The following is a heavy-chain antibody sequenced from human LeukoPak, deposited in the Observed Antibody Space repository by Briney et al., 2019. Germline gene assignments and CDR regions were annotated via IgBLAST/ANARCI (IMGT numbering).Heavy chain of an antibody. CDR2: ISAYSGNT. Sequence: GSSVKVSCKASGGTFNSYAVSWVRQAPGQGLEWMGWISAYSGNTNYAQKLQGRVTMTTDTSTSTAYMELRSLRSDDTAVYYCARLTGYDILTGSDYWGQGTLVTVSS. V-gene: IGHV1-18*01. J-gene: IGHJ4*02. D-gene: IGHD3-9*01. CDR1: GGTFNSYA. CDR3: ARLTGYDILTGSDY.